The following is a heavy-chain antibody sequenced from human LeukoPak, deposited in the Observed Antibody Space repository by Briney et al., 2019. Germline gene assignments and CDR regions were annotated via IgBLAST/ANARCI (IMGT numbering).Heavy chain of an antibody. Sequence: PGGSLRLSCAASGFTFSSFSMNWVRQAPGKGLEWVSSISKSSDYIYYADSLKGRFTISRDNVNNLLFLEMNSLRAEDTAVYFCARDRGSGWYGDLGYWGQGTLVTVSS. J-gene: IGHJ4*02. D-gene: IGHD6-19*01. CDR2: ISKSSDYI. V-gene: IGHV3-21*06. CDR1: GFTFSSFS. CDR3: ARDRGSGWYGDLGY.